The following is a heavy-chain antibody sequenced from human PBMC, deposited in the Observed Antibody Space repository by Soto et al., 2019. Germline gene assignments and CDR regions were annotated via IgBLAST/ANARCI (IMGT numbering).Heavy chain of an antibody. J-gene: IGHJ4*02. CDR1: GLPFTSYA. D-gene: IGHD2-2*01. CDR3: PRDVSSASTALFAD. CDR2: ILYDGSNS. Sequence: QVQLVESGGGVVQPGRSLRLSCAVSGLPFTSYAMHWVRQAPGKGLEWVAVILYDGSNSYYADSVKGRFTISRDNSKTTRHLQMDSLRPEDTAVYNCPRDVSSASTALFADWGQGTLVTVSS. V-gene: IGHV3-30-3*01.